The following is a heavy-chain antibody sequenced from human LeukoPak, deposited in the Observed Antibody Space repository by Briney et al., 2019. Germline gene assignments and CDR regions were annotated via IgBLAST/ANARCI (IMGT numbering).Heavy chain of an antibody. Sequence: GGSLRLSCVGSGFTFRSHAMSWVRQAPEKGLEFVSAIYENGGTTYYADSVKGRFSISRDNSKNTLYLQMDSLRGEDTAVYYCAKDFRIGYSAHFDYWGQGALVTVSS. J-gene: IGHJ4*02. V-gene: IGHV3-23*01. CDR2: IYENGGTT. CDR3: AKDFRIGYSAHFDY. D-gene: IGHD2-21*01. CDR1: GFTFRSHA.